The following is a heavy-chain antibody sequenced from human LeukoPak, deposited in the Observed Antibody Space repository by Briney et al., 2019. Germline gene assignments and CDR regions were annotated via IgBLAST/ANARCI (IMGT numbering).Heavy chain of an antibody. D-gene: IGHD4-17*01. CDR1: GLTFSRYV. V-gene: IGHV3-23*01. CDR2: LSASGGST. CDR3: ATLYGDYNWYFDL. Sequence: GGSLRLSCASSGLTFSRYVMGWVRQAPGKGLEWVSTLSASGGSTFYAASVKGRFTVSRDSSKNTLFLQMNTLRAEDTAVYYCATLYGDYNWYFDLWGRGTLVTVSS. J-gene: IGHJ2*01.